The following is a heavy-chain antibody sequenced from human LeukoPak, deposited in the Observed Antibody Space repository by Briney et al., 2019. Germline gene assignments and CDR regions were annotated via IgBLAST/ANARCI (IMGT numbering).Heavy chain of an antibody. J-gene: IGHJ4*02. Sequence: PGGSLRLSCAASGFILSNYRMNWVRQAPGKGLEWVSYISSSGNSREYADSVKGRFTISRDNSKNTLYLQMNSLRAEDTAVYYCAKDFYGLRFLPNFDYWGQGTLVTVSS. CDR1: GFILSNYR. CDR3: AKDFYGLRFLPNFDY. V-gene: IGHV3-48*01. CDR2: ISSSGNSR. D-gene: IGHD3-3*01.